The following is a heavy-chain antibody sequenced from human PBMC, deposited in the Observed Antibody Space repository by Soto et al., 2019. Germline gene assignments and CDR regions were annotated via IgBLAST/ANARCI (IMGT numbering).Heavy chain of an antibody. J-gene: IGHJ4*02. CDR2: INHSGST. Sequence: SETLSLTCAVYGGSFSGYYWSWIRQPPGKGLEWIGEINHSGSTNYNPSLKSRVTISVDTSKNQFSLKLSSVTAADTAVYYCARGRGRTALDYWGQGTLVTVSS. CDR1: GGSFSGYY. CDR3: ARGRGRTALDY. V-gene: IGHV4-34*01. D-gene: IGHD2-21*02.